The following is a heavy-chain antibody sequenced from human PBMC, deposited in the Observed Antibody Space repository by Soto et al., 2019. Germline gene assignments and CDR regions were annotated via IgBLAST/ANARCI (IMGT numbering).Heavy chain of an antibody. J-gene: IGHJ6*02. CDR2: IIPIFGTA. V-gene: IGHV1-69*12. D-gene: IGHD3-10*02. CDR1: GGTFSSYA. CDR3: ARVANHYVSPQVPHGMDV. Sequence: QVQLVQSGAEVKKPGSSVKVSCKASGGTFSSYAISWVRQAPGQGLEWMGGIIPIFGTANYAQKFQGRVTITATESTHTDYLSLGSRRSEDTALYSCARVANHYVSPQVPHGMDVWGQGTTVTVSS.